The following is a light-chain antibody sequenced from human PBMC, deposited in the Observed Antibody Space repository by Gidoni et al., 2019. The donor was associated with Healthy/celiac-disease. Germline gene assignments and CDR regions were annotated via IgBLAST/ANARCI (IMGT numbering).Light chain of an antibody. CDR1: SGDVGSYNL. CDR2: EGS. J-gene: IGLJ1*01. V-gene: IGLV2-23*01. Sequence: QSALTNLASVSGSPGQSITISCTGTSGDVGSYNLVSWYQQHPGKAPKLMIYEGSKRPSGVSNRFSGSKSGNTASLTISGLQAEDEADYYCCSYAGSSTYVFGTGTKVTVL. CDR3: CSYAGSSTYV.